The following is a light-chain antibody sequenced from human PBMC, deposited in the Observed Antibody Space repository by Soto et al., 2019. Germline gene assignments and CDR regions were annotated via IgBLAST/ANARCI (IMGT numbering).Light chain of an antibody. J-gene: IGKJ4*01. Sequence: IVLSHSLGTLSLSEKQGASLCCRASQSVSSSYLAWYQQKPGQAPRLLIYGASSRATGIPDRFSGSGSGTDFTLTISRLEPEDFAVYYCQQYGSSFTFGGGTKVDVK. CDR3: QQYGSSFT. CDR2: GAS. CDR1: QSVSSSY. V-gene: IGKV3-20*01.